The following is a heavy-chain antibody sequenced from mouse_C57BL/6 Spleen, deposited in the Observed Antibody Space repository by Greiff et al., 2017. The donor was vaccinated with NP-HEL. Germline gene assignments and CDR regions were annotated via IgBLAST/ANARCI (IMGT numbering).Heavy chain of an antibody. CDR1: GYTFTDYY. V-gene: IGHV1-26*01. CDR3: ARASYPHYYFDY. CDR2: INPNNGGT. J-gene: IGHJ2*01. Sequence: EVQLQQSGPELVKPGASVKISCKASGYTFTDYYMNWVKQSHGKSLEWIGDINPNNGGTSYNQKFKGKATLTVDKSSSTAYMELRSLTSEDSAVYYCARASYPHYYFDYWGQGTTLTVSS. D-gene: IGHD1-1*01.